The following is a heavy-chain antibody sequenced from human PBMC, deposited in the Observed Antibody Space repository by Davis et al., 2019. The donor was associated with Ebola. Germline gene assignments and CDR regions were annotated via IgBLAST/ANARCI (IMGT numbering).Heavy chain of an antibody. J-gene: IGHJ4*02. CDR2: ISAYNGNT. Sequence: AASVNVSCKASGYTFTSYGMSWVRQAPRQWLEWMGRISAYNGNTNYTQKLQGRVTMTTDTSTSPAYMGLRSLRSDDTAVYYCARIRFLEWLQSDYWGQGTLVTVSS. CDR3: ARIRFLEWLQSDY. V-gene: IGHV1-18*01. CDR1: GYTFTSYG. D-gene: IGHD3-3*01.